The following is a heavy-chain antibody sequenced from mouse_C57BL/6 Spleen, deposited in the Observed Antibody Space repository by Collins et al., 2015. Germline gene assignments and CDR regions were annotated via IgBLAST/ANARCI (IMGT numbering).Heavy chain of an antibody. CDR2: IFPGSGNT. CDR1: GYSFTSYY. Sequence: QVQLQQSGPELVKPGASVKISCKASGYSFTSYYIHWVKQRPGQGLEWIGWIFPGSGNTKYNEKFKGKATLTADTSSSTAYMQLSSLTSEDSAVYFCAREGVKRGFAYWGQGTLVTVSA. CDR3: AREGVKRGFAY. D-gene: IGHD1-3*01. V-gene: IGHV1-66*01. J-gene: IGHJ3*01.